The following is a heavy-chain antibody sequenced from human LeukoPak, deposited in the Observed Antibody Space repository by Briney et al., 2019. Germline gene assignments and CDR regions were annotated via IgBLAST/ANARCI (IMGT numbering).Heavy chain of an antibody. CDR3: ARESEIATGIN. J-gene: IGHJ4*02. CDR2: INPDSGGT. V-gene: IGHV1-2*02. Sequence: GASVKVSCKASGYTFTSYGISWVRQAPGQGLEWMGWINPDSGGTNYAQKFQGRVTMTRDTSITTAYMELSRLRSDDTAVYYCARESEIATGINWGQGTLVTVSS. CDR1: GYTFTSYG. D-gene: IGHD6-13*01.